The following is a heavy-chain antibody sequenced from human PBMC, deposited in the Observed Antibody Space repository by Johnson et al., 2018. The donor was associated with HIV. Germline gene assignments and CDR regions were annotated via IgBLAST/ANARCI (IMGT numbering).Heavy chain of an antibody. V-gene: IGHV3-11*04. J-gene: IGHJ3*02. CDR2: ISSSGNTI. Sequence: QVQLVESGGGLVQPGGSLRLSCAASGITFSDYYMSWIRQAPGKGLEWVSYISSSGNTIYYADSVKGRVTISRDNAKKSLYLQMNSLRAEDTAVYYCARDKGRGAFDIWGQGTMVTVSS. D-gene: IGHD3-10*01. CDR1: GITFSDYY. CDR3: ARDKGRGAFDI.